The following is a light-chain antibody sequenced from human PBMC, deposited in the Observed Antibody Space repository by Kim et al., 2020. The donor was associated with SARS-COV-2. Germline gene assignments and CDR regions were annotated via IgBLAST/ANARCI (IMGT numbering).Light chain of an antibody. J-gene: IGKJ1*01. CDR2: GAS. V-gene: IGKV3-20*01. CDR1: QSVSTY. CDR3: QQYDSSPRT. Sequence: EIVLTQSPGTLSLSPGERATLSCRTSQSVSTYLAWYQQRPGQAPRLLIFGASSRATGIPDRFSGSGSGTDFTLTISRLEPEDLAVYYCQQYDSSPRTFGQGTKVEIK.